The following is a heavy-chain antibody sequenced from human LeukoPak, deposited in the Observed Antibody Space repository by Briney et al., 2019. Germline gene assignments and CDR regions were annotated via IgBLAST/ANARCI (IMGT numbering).Heavy chain of an antibody. Sequence: PVGSLRLSCVASGFTFSTYGMHWVRQAPGKGLEWVAVISYDGSNKYYADSVKGRFTISRDNTKNTLYLQMNSLRAEDTAVYYCAKEAGSGSYYEYYFDYWGQGTLVTVSS. J-gene: IGHJ4*02. D-gene: IGHD3-10*01. V-gene: IGHV3-30*18. CDR2: ISYDGSNK. CDR1: GFTFSTYG. CDR3: AKEAGSGSYYEYYFDY.